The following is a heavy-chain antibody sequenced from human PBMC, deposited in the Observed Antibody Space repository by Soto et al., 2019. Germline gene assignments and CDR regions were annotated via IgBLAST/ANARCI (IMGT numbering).Heavy chain of an antibody. Sequence: QVPLQESGPGLVKPSGTLSLTCLVSGGSMSSPNWWSWVRQAPGKGLEWIAEMHHSGATNYNPSLKSRVIISIDKSKNQFSLNLSSVTAADTAVYYCATGSLYYYGSGGMWDSWGRGALVTVSS. CDR1: GGSMSSPNW. CDR2: MHHSGAT. D-gene: IGHD3-10*01. CDR3: ATGSLYYYGSGGMWDS. J-gene: IGHJ4*02. V-gene: IGHV4-4*02.